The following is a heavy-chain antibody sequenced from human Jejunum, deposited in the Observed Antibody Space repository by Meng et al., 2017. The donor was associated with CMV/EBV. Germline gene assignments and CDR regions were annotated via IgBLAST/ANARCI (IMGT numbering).Heavy chain of an antibody. D-gene: IGHD4-23*01. Sequence: DSFTGYHWNWIRQPPGKGLEWIGEIHHSGNTDYNPSLRGRVTLSVDTLKNQFSLKVTSVTAADTAAYFCARNPRDYGGHSGYSHFDSWGQGTLVTVSS. CDR3: ARNPRDYGGHSGYSHFDS. J-gene: IGHJ4*02. CDR1: DSFTGYH. CDR2: IHHSGNT. V-gene: IGHV4-34*10.